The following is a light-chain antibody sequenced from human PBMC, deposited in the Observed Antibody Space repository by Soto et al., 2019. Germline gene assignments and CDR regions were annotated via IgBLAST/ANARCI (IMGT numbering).Light chain of an antibody. J-gene: IGKJ1*01. Sequence: EIVLTQSPATLSLSPGQRATLSCRASQSVSGDLAWFQQKPGQAPRLLIDDTYNGATGLPARFSGSGSGTDFTLTISSLEPEDFAVYYCQQRNTWPWTFGQGTKVEIK. CDR2: DTY. CDR3: QQRNTWPWT. CDR1: QSVSGD. V-gene: IGKV3-11*01.